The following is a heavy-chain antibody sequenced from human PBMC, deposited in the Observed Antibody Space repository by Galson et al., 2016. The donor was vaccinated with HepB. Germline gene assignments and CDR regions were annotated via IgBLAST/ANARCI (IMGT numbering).Heavy chain of an antibody. CDR2: IYHSGST. CDR1: GGSISSYY. D-gene: IGHD6-13*01. Sequence: SETLSLTCTVSGGSISSYYWSWIRQPPGKGLEWIGYIYHSGSTNYNPSLKSRVTMTVDTSKNHFSLKLTSVTAADTAVYYCAKEGEGGYRFYYHYGMDVWGQGTAVTVSS. J-gene: IGHJ6*02. CDR3: AKEGEGGYRFYYHYGMDV. V-gene: IGHV4-59*01.